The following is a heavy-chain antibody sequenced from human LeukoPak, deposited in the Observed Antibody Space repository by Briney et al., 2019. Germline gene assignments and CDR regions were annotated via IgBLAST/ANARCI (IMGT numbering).Heavy chain of an antibody. CDR2: ISYDGSNK. V-gene: IGHV3-30*04. D-gene: IGHD6-13*01. Sequence: PGRSLRLSCAASGFTFSSYAMHWVRQAPGKGLEWVAVISYDGSNKYYADSVKGRFTISRDNSKNTLYLQMNSLRAEDTAVYYCARGAAAGRSVFDYWGQGTLVTASS. CDR1: GFTFSSYA. J-gene: IGHJ4*02. CDR3: ARGAAAGRSVFDY.